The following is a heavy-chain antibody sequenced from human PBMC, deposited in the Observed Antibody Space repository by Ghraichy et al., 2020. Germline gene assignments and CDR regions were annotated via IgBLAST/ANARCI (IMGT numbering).Heavy chain of an antibody. CDR3: AKSAKLLPVPNWLDP. CDR2: ISGSGGST. D-gene: IGHD2-15*01. CDR1: GFTFSSYA. J-gene: IGHJ5*02. Sequence: GGSLRLSCAASGFTFSSYAMSWVRQAPGKGLEWVSAISGSGGSTYYADSVKGRFTISRGNSKNTLYLQMNSLRAEDTAIYYCAKSAKLLPVPNWLDPWGQGTLVTVSS. V-gene: IGHV3-23*01.